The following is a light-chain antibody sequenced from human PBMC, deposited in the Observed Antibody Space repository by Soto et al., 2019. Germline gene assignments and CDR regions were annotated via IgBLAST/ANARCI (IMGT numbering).Light chain of an antibody. J-gene: IGKJ1*01. V-gene: IGKV4-1*01. CDR1: QSVLYISNNKNY. CDR3: QQYYSTPPT. CDR2: WAS. Sequence: DIVMTQSPDSLSVSLGERATINFKSSQSVLYISNNKNYLAWYQQKPGQPPKLLIYWASTRESGVPDRFSGSGSGTDLTLTISSLQAEDVAVYYCQQYYSTPPTFGQGTKVDIK.